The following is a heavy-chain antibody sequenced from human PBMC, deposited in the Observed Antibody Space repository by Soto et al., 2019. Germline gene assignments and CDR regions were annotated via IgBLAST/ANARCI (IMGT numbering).Heavy chain of an antibody. J-gene: IGHJ6*02. CDR2: IYPGDSDT. CDR1: GYTFSSNW. CDR3: ARIRGSYYYYYGMDV. Sequence: PGESLKISCQTSGYTFSSNWIGWVRQMPGKGLEWMGIIYPGDSDTRYSPSFQGQVTISADKSISTACLQWSSLKASDTAMYYCARIRGSYYYYYGMDVWGQGTTVTVSS. V-gene: IGHV5-51*01. D-gene: IGHD1-26*01.